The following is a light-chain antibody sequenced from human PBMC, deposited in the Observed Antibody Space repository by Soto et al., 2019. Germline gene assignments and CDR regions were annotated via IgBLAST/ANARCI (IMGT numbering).Light chain of an antibody. J-gene: IGKJ5*01. CDR2: GAF. Sequence: EIVLTQPPGTLSLSPEERATLSCRASQSISSSYLAWYQQKPGQAPRLLIYGAFSRATGIPDRFSGSGSGTDFALTINRVEPEDFAVYYCQQYVSLPITFGQGTRLEIK. CDR1: QSISSSY. CDR3: QQYVSLPIT. V-gene: IGKV3-20*01.